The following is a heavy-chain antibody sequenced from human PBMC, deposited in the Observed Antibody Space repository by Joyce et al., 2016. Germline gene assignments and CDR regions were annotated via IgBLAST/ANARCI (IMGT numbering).Heavy chain of an antibody. CDR3: AKGDGGRYSYGLDY. J-gene: IGHJ4*02. D-gene: IGHD5-18*01. V-gene: IGHV3-30*18. Sequence: QVQLVESGGGVVQPGRSLRLSCAASGFTFSSYGMHWVRQAPGKGLEWVAIISYDGSNEYYADFVKGRFTISRDNSKNTLHLQMNSLRAEDTAVYYCAKGDGGRYSYGLDYWGQGTLVTVSS. CDR1: GFTFSSYG. CDR2: ISYDGSNE.